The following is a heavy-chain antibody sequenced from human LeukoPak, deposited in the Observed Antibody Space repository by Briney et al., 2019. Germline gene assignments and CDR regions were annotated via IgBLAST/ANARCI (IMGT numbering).Heavy chain of an antibody. Sequence: GGSLRLSCAASGFTFSSYWMSWVRQAPGKGLEWVANIKQDGSEKYYVDSVKGRFTISRDNAKNSLYLQMNSLRAEDTAVYYCARTLGARASNAFDIWGQGTMVTVSS. D-gene: IGHD1-26*01. CDR2: IKQDGSEK. J-gene: IGHJ3*02. V-gene: IGHV3-7*01. CDR3: ARTLGARASNAFDI. CDR1: GFTFSSYW.